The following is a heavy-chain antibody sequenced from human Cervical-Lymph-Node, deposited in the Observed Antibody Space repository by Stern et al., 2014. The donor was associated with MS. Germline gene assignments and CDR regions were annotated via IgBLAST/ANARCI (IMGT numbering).Heavy chain of an antibody. CDR1: GFSLTTSGVG. CDR2: TYLDGDK. CDR3: IHTSPRVPGIDY. Sequence: QVTLTESGPTLVKPTQTLTLKCIFSGFSLTTSGVGVGWIRQPPGKALEGLGFTYLDGDKRYSPSLKRRITITKDTSKNQVVLTMTNMDPVDTATYYCIHTSPRVPGIDYWGQGTLVTVSS. J-gene: IGHJ4*02. D-gene: IGHD6-13*01. V-gene: IGHV2-5*02.